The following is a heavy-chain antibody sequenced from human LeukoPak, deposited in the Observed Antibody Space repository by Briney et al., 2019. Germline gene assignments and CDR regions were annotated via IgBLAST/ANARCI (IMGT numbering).Heavy chain of an antibody. J-gene: IGHJ4*02. CDR1: GYTFTSYD. V-gene: IGHV1-8*01. Sequence: ASVKVSCKASGYTFTSYDINWVRQATGQGLEWMGWMNPNSGNTGYAQKFQGRVTMTRNTSISTAYMELSSPRSEDTAVYYCARGGFGDILTGYSHWGQGTLVTVSS. CDR3: ARGGFGDILTGYSH. D-gene: IGHD3-9*01. CDR2: MNPNSGNT.